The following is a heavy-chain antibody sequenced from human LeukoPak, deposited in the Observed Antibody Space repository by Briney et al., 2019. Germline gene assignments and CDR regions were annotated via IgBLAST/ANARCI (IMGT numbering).Heavy chain of an antibody. CDR2: IYSGGST. D-gene: IGHD6-19*01. Sequence: PGGSLGLSCAASGFTVSSNSMSWVRQAPGKGLEWVSVIYSGGSTYYADSVKGRFTISRDNPKNTLYLQMNSLRAEDTAVYYCASGYSSGWYPFDYWGQGTLVTVSS. CDR1: GFTVSSNS. J-gene: IGHJ4*02. V-gene: IGHV3-53*01. CDR3: ASGYSSGWYPFDY.